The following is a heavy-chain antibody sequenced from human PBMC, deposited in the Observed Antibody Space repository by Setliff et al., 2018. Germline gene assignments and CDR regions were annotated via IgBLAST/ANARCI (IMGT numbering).Heavy chain of an antibody. CDR1: GGSISSGSYY. Sequence: SETLSLTCTVSGGSISSGSYYWGWIRQPPRKGLEWIGSIHYSGSTYYNPPLKSRVTISVDTSKKQFSLKLRSVTAADTAVYYCARLSHAYYYGSGSYFGFDPWGQGTLVTVSS. CDR3: ARLSHAYYYGSGSYFGFDP. V-gene: IGHV4-39*01. CDR2: IHYSGST. D-gene: IGHD3-10*01. J-gene: IGHJ5*02.